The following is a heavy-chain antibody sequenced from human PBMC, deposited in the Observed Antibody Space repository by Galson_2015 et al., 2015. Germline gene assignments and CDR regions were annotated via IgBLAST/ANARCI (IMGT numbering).Heavy chain of an antibody. D-gene: IGHD5-18*01. V-gene: IGHV4-39*01. CDR1: GGSISSSSYY. CDR3: ARQWWTAMAPFDY. Sequence: ETLSLTCTVSGGSISSSSYYWGWIRQPPGKGLEWIGSIYYSGSTYYNPSLKSRVTISVDTSKNQFSLKLSSVTAADTAVYYCARQWWTAMAPFDYWGQGTLVTVSS. J-gene: IGHJ4*02. CDR2: IYYSGST.